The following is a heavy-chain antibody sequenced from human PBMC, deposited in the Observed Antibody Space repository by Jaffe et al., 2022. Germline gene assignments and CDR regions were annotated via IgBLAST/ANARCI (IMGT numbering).Heavy chain of an antibody. CDR1: GGSISTYY. CDR2: ISYTGST. D-gene: IGHD2-15*01. Sequence: QVQLQESGPGLVKPSETLSLTCTVSGGSISTYYWSWIRQPPGKGLEWIGYISYTGSTNYSPSLKSRLTISVDTSKYQFSLRLSSVTAADTAVYYCARNILNSGGARRGGFDIWGQGTMVTVSS. J-gene: IGHJ3*02. CDR3: ARNILNSGGARRGGFDI. V-gene: IGHV4-59*01.